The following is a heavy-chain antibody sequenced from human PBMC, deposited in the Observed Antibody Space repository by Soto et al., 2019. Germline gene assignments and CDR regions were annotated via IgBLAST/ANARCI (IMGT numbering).Heavy chain of an antibody. J-gene: IGHJ5*02. CDR3: ARGVRKSYYGSGSYYKWWFDP. CDR1: VGSFSGYY. Sequence: PSETLSLTCAVYVGSFSGYYWSWIRQPPGKGLEWIGEINHSGSTNYNPSLKSRVTISVDTSKNQFSLKLSSVTAADTAVYYCARGVRKSYYGSGSYYKWWFDPWGQGTLVTVSP. V-gene: IGHV4-34*01. D-gene: IGHD3-10*01. CDR2: INHSGST.